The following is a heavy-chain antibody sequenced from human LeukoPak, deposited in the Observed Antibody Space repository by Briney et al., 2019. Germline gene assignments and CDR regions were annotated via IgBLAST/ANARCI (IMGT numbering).Heavy chain of an antibody. CDR1: GFTFSSYG. J-gene: IGHJ4*02. CDR2: ISYDGSNK. CDR3: AGIAVAGPFDY. D-gene: IGHD6-19*01. V-gene: IGHV3-30*03. Sequence: GGSLRLSCAASGFTFSSYGMHWVRQAPGKGLEWVAVISYDGSNKYYADSVKGRFTISRDNSKNTLYLQMNSLRAEDTAVYYCAGIAVAGPFDYWGQGTLVTVSS.